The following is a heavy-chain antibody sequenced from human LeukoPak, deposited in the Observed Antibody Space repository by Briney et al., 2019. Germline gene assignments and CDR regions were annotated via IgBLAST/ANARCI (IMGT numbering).Heavy chain of an antibody. CDR1: GYTFTSYD. Sequence: ASVKVSCKASGYTFTSYDINWVRQATGQGLEWMGWMNPNSGNTGYAQKFQGRVTMTRNTSISTAYMELSSLRSEDAAVYYCARLDYGGNSRPGDYWGQGTLVTVSS. CDR2: MNPNSGNT. CDR3: ARLDYGGNSRPGDY. D-gene: IGHD4-23*01. V-gene: IGHV1-8*01. J-gene: IGHJ4*02.